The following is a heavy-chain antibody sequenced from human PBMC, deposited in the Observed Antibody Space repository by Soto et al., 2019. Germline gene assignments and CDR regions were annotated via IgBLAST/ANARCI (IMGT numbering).Heavy chain of an antibody. J-gene: IGHJ4*02. CDR1: GFTFSNAW. CDR2: TRNKANSYTT. D-gene: IGHD6-19*01. Sequence: GGSLRLSCAASGFTFSNAWMNWVRQAPGKGLEWVGRTRNKANSYTTEYAASVKGRFTISRDDSKNSLHLQMNSLKTDDTAVYYCASARGIYSSGWSYQFDYWGQGTLVTVSS. CDR3: ASARGIYSSGWSYQFDY. V-gene: IGHV3-72*01.